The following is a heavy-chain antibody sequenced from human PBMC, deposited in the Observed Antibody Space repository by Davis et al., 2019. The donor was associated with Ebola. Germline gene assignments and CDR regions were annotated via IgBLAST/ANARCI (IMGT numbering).Heavy chain of an antibody. V-gene: IGHV1-3*01. CDR3: ARGVEYSGYGGFRFDP. CDR1: GYTFTGFY. D-gene: IGHD5-12*01. CDR2: INAGNGNT. Sequence: ASVKVSCKTSGYTFTGFYIHWARQAPGQRLEWMGWINAGNGNTKYSQKFQGRVTITRDTSTSTAYMELRSLRSDDTAVYYCARGVEYSGYGGFRFDPWGQGTLVTVSS. J-gene: IGHJ5*02.